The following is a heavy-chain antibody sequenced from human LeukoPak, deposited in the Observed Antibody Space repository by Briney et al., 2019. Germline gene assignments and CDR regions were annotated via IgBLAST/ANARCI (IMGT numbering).Heavy chain of an antibody. CDR3: AKRGTVTTFGHCDY. CDR2: ISSSGSFI. V-gene: IGHV3-11*01. CDR1: GFTFSDYY. Sequence: GGSLRLSCAASGFTFSDYYMSWIRQAPGKGPEWVSYISSSGSFIYYADSVKGRFTISRDISKNTLYLQMNSLRAEDTAVYYCAKRGTVTTFGHCDYWGQGTLVTVSS. D-gene: IGHD4-17*01. J-gene: IGHJ4*02.